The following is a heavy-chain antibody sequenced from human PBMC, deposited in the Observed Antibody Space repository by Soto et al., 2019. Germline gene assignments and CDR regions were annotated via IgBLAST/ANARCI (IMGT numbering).Heavy chain of an antibody. Sequence: GGSLRLSCEGSGFTFSDYYMSWIRQAPGKGLEWLSYISSSGSAMNYADSVKGRFTISRDNAKNSVYLQMNSLRAEDTAVYFCARPSIAANLYFQHWGQGTLVTVSS. CDR1: GFTFSDYY. CDR3: ARPSIAANLYFQH. J-gene: IGHJ1*01. CDR2: ISSSGSAM. D-gene: IGHD6-6*01. V-gene: IGHV3-11*01.